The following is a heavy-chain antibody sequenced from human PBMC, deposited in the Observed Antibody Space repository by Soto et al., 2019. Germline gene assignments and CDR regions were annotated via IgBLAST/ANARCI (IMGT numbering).Heavy chain of an antibody. J-gene: IGHJ5*02. CDR3: ARDLYDYGDYRNWLDP. V-gene: IGHV4-4*02. D-gene: IGHD4-17*01. CDR2: IYHTGST. Sequence: PSETLSLTCAVSGDYISSSKWWSWVRQPPGKGLEWIGEIYHTGSTNYNPSLKSRVIISVDKSRNQFSLKLNSVTAADTAVYYCARDLYDYGDYRNWLDPWGQGTLVTVSS. CDR1: GDYISSSKW.